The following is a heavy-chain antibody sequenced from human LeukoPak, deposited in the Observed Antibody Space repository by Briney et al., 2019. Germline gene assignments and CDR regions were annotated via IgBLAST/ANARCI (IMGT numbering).Heavy chain of an antibody. D-gene: IGHD2/OR15-2a*01. V-gene: IGHV4-59*01. Sequence: SETLSLTCTVSGGSISSYYWSWIRQPPGKGLEWIGYIYYSGSTNYNPSLKSRVTISVDASTNQFSLKLCSVTAADTAAYYCARGFLGYMDVWGKGTTVTVSS. CDR3: ARGFLGYMDV. J-gene: IGHJ6*03. CDR2: IYYSGST. CDR1: GGSISSYY.